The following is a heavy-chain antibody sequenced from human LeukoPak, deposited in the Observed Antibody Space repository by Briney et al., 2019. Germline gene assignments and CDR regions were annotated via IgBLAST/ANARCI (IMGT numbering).Heavy chain of an antibody. CDR1: GYTFSGYY. D-gene: IGHD2-2*01. Sequence: ASVTVSCKASGYTFSGYYMHWVRQAPGQGLEWMGRINSNSGDTNYALKFQGRVTMTRDTSISTGYMELSRLRSDDTAVYYCARDYCSSTSCLFDYWGQGTLVTVSS. CDR2: INSNSGDT. J-gene: IGHJ4*02. V-gene: IGHV1-2*06. CDR3: ARDYCSSTSCLFDY.